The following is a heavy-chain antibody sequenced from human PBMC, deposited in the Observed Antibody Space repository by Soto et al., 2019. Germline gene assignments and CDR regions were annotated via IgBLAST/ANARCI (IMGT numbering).Heavy chain of an antibody. CDR3: ARDGPYYYDSRGVDY. D-gene: IGHD3-22*01. CDR1: GFTFSSYG. CDR2: IWYDGSNK. Sequence: QVQLVESGGGVVQPGRSLRLSCAASGFTFSSYGMHWVRQAPGKGLEWVAVIWYDGSNKYYADSVKGRFTIYRDNSKNTLYLQMNSLRAEDTAVYYCARDGPYYYDSRGVDYWGQGTLVTVSS. J-gene: IGHJ4*02. V-gene: IGHV3-33*01.